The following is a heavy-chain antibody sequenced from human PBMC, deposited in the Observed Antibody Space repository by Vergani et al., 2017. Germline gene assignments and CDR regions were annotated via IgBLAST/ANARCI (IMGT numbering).Heavy chain of an antibody. CDR3: ARGDYGILTGYRY. V-gene: IGHV1-46*03. CDR2: INPSGGHT. D-gene: IGHD3-9*01. J-gene: IGHJ4*02. Sequence: QVQVVQSGAEVKKSGASVKVSCKTSGYTFSNYYMHWVRQAPGQGLEWMGRINPSGGHTNYAQKFQGRVTMTRDTSTSTVYMELSSLRSEDTAIYYCARGDYGILTGYRYWGQRTLVTVSA. CDR1: GYTFSNYY.